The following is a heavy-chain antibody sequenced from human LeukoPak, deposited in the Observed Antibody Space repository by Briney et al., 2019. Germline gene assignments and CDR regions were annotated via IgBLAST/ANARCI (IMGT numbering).Heavy chain of an antibody. V-gene: IGHV1-2*02. Sequence: ASVKVSCKASGYTFTEYYMHWVRQAPGQGLEWMGWINPNSGGTNDAQKFQGRVTKTRDTSISTAYLELSRLRSDDTAVYYWARDPSLSSSDWGQGTLVTVSS. CDR3: ARDPSLSSSD. J-gene: IGHJ4*02. CDR2: INPNSGGT. CDR1: GYTFTEYY. D-gene: IGHD3-16*02.